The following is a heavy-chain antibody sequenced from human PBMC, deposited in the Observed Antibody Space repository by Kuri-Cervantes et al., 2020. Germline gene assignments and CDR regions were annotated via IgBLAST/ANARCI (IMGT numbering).Heavy chain of an antibody. D-gene: IGHD3-10*01. Sequence: GGSLRLSCVASGFTFDDYAMHWVRQAPGKGLEWVSGISWNSGSIGYADSVKGRFTISRDNSKSTLYVQMNSLRAEDTAVYYCARDGRVRGFYGMDVWGQGTTVTVSS. V-gene: IGHV3-9*01. CDR2: ISWNSGSI. J-gene: IGHJ6*02. CDR1: GFTFDDYA. CDR3: ARDGRVRGFYGMDV.